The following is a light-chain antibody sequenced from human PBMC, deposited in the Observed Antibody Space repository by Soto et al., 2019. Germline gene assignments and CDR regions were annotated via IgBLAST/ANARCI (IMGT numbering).Light chain of an antibody. CDR3: QQYGSSPRT. CDR2: GAS. Sequence: EIVMTQSPDTLSLSAGESVTISCSASQTIDSNLAWYQQKPGKAPKLLIYGASSRATRIPDRFSGSGSGTDFDLTITRLEPEDFAVDYCQQYGSSPRTFGQGTKVDIK. CDR1: QTIDSN. J-gene: IGKJ1*01. V-gene: IGKV3-20*01.